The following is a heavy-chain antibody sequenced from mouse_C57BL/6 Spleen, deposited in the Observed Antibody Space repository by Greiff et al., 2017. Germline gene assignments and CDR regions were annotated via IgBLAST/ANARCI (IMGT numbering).Heavy chain of an antibody. D-gene: IGHD2-4*01. V-gene: IGHV1-55*01. CDR1: GYTFTSYW. Sequence: QVQLQQPGAELVKPGASVKMSCKASGYTFTSYWITWVKQRPGQGLEWIGDIYPGSGSTNYNEKFNSKATLTVDTSSSTAYMQLSSLTSEDCAVYYCARSPFYYDYTWFAYWGQGTLVTVSA. J-gene: IGHJ3*01. CDR2: IYPGSGST. CDR3: ARSPFYYDYTWFAY.